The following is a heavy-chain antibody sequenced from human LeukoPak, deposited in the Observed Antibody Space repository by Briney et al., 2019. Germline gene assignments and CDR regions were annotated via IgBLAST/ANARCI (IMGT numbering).Heavy chain of an antibody. Sequence: GASVKVSCKASGYTFTDYYMHWVQQAPGKGLEWMGGFDPEDGETIYAQKFQGRVTMTEDTSTDTAYMELSSLRSEDTAVYYCATYSSSTDAFDIWGQGTMVTVSS. CDR1: GYTFTDYY. CDR3: ATYSSSTDAFDI. V-gene: IGHV1-24*01. J-gene: IGHJ3*02. D-gene: IGHD6-6*01. CDR2: FDPEDGET.